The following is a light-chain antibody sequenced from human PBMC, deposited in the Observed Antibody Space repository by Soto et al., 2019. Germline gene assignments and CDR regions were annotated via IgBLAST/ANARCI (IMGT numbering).Light chain of an antibody. CDR3: LRYNAFSQT. J-gene: IGKJ1*01. V-gene: IGKV1-5*01. CDR1: QSMNDW. CDR2: DAS. Sequence: DIQMTQSPSTLSASVGERVTITCRASQSMNDWLAWYQQKPGKAPKVLVYDASSLQSGVPSRFSGSGSGTEFTLTIDSLQPDDVATYYCLRYNAFSQTFGQGTKVDIK.